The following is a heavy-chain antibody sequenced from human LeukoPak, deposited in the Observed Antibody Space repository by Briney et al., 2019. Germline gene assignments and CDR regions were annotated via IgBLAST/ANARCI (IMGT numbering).Heavy chain of an antibody. J-gene: IGHJ4*02. CDR2: IWNDGSET. D-gene: IGHD6-13*01. CDR3: ARDMGRAWYGPPDY. Sequence: GGSLRLSWAASGFIFSNYGMHWVRQAPGKRLEWVAFIWNDGSETFHADSVKGRFRIARDNSKNTLYLQMNSLRAEDTAVYFCARDMGRAWYGPPDYWGQGTLVTVSS. CDR1: GFIFSNYG. V-gene: IGHV3-33*01.